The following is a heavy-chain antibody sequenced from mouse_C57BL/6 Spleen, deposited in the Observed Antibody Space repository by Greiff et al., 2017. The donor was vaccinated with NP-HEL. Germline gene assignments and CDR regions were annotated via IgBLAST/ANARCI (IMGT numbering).Heavy chain of an antibody. J-gene: IGHJ1*03. D-gene: IGHD1-1*01. CDR1: GFTFSSYG. CDR3: ARPYYYGSSYGGYFDV. Sequence: EVMLVESGGDLVKPGGSLKLSCAASGFTFSSYGMSWVRQTPDKRLEWVATISSGGSYTYYPDSVKGRFTISRDNAKNTLYLQMSSLKSEDTAMYYCARPYYYGSSYGGYFDVWGTGTTVTVSS. V-gene: IGHV5-6*02. CDR2: ISSGGSYT.